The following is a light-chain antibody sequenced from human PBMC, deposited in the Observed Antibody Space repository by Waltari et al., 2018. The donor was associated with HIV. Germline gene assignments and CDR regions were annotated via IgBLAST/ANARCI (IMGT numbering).Light chain of an antibody. CDR3: QSYDSSLSSSV. CDR2: TNS. Sequence: QSVLPQPPSVSGAPGPRVTISCAGRSPTIAAGYAVHWYQQLPGTAPKLLIHTNSNRPSGVPDRFSGSKSGTLASLAITGLQAEDEADYYCQSYDSSLSSSVFGGGTKLTVL. J-gene: IGLJ3*02. V-gene: IGLV1-40*01. CDR1: SPTIAAGYA.